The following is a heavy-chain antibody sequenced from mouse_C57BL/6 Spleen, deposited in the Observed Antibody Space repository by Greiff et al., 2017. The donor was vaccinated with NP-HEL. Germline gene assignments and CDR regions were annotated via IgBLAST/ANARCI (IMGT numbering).Heavy chain of an antibody. D-gene: IGHD1-1*01. Sequence: VQRVESGPGLVQPSQSLSITCTVSGFSLTSYGVHWVRQPPGKGLEWLGVIWSGGSTDYNAAFISRLSISKDNSKSQVFFKMNSLQADDTAIYYCASHYYGSSYPFDYWGQGTTLTVSS. CDR3: ASHYYGSSYPFDY. J-gene: IGHJ2*01. CDR1: GFSLTSYG. V-gene: IGHV2-4*01. CDR2: IWSGGST.